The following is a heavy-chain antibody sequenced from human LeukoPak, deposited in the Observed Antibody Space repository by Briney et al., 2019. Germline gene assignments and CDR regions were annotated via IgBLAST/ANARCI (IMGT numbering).Heavy chain of an antibody. J-gene: IGHJ4*02. CDR2: IFDGKTT. D-gene: IGHD1-1*01. V-gene: IGHV4-34*12. CDR1: GESLNYYY. CDR3: ARRAWATRLQS. Sequence: SETLSLTRAVYGESLNYYYWSWIRHSPGKGLEWIGEIFDGKTTNYNPSLESRVTISAVTSSNQFTLNLKSVTAADTAVYYCARRAWATRLQSWAQGTLVIVSS.